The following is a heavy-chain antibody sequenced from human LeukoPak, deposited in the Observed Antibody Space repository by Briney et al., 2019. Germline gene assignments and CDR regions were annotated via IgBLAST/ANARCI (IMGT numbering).Heavy chain of an antibody. CDR1: GFTFDDYA. CDR2: ISWNSGSI. V-gene: IGHV3-9*01. CDR3: AKDAGHNLREFGY. J-gene: IGHJ4*02. Sequence: PGRSLRLSCAASGFTFDDYAMHWVRQAPGKGLEWVSGISWNSGSIGYADSVKGRFTISRDNAKNSLYLQMNSLRAEDTALYYCAKDAGHNLREFGYWGQGTLVTVSS. D-gene: IGHD1-20*01.